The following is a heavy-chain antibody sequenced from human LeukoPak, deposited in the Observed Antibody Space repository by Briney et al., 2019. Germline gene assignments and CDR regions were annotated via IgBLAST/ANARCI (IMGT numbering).Heavy chain of an antibody. V-gene: IGHV3-66*01. Sequence: GGSLRLSCAASGFTVSTNYMSWVRQAPGKGLEWVSDIYSGGTTYYADSVKGRFTISRDNSKNTLYLQMNSLRADDTAVYYCAREVGGALHYFDHWGQGTLVTVSS. CDR3: AREVGGALHYFDH. D-gene: IGHD1-26*01. J-gene: IGHJ4*02. CDR1: GFTVSTNY. CDR2: IYSGGTT.